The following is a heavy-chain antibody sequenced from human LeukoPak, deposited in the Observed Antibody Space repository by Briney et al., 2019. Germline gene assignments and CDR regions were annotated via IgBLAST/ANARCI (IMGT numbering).Heavy chain of an antibody. Sequence: GGSLRLSCAASGFTFRSCELSWVRQAPAKGLEWVSYISSSGSIIYYADSVKGRFTISRDSAKNSLYLQMNSLRAEDTAVYYCARGYDYVWGSYRSNYYYYYGMDVWGQGTTVTVSS. CDR2: ISSSGSII. CDR1: GFTFRSCE. CDR3: ARGYDYVWGSYRSNYYYYYGMDV. D-gene: IGHD3-16*02. V-gene: IGHV3-48*03. J-gene: IGHJ6*02.